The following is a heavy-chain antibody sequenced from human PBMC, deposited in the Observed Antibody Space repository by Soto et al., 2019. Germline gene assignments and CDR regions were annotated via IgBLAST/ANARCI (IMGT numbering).Heavy chain of an antibody. V-gene: IGHV4-31*03. CDR3: ARDRGYYGSGSYYCYYYGMDV. CDR2: IYYSGST. D-gene: IGHD3-10*01. J-gene: IGHJ6*02. Sequence: SETLSLTCTVSGGSITSGGYYWSWIRQHPGKGLEWIGYIYYSGSTYYNPSLKSRVTISVDTSKNQFSLKLSSVTAADTAVYYCARDRGYYGSGSYYCYYYGMDVWGQGTTVTVSS. CDR1: GGSITSGGYY.